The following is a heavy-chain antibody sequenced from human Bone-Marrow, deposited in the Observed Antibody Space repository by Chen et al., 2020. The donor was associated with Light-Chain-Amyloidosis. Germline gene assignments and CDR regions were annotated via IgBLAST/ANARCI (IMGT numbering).Heavy chain of an antibody. D-gene: IGHD6-6*01. V-gene: IGHV3-9*03. J-gene: IGHJ3*02. CDR1: GFTFDDYA. CDR2: ISWISGSI. CDR3: AKDPLHSSSGAFDI. Sequence: EVQLVESGGGLVQPGRSLRLSCAASGFTFDDYAMHWVRQAPGKGLEWVSGISWISGSIGYADSVKGRFTISRDNAKNSLYLQMNSLRAEDMALYYCAKDPLHSSSGAFDIWGQGTMVTVSS.